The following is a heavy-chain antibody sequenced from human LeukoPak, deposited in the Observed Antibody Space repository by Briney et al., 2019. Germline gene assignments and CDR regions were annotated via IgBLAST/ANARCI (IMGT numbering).Heavy chain of an antibody. Sequence: SETLSLTCAVSGYSISSAYYWGSIRQPPGKGLEWIGSIHHSGSTYYNPSLKSRLTISVDTSKHQFSLKLSSVTAADTAVYYCARAYSGSYNPFDYWGQGTLVTVSS. CDR1: GYSISSAYY. D-gene: IGHD1-26*01. CDR2: IHHSGST. V-gene: IGHV4-38-2*01. J-gene: IGHJ4*02. CDR3: ARAYSGSYNPFDY.